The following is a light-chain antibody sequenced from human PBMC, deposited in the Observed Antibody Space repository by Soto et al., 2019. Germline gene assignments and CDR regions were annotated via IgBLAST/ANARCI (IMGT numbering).Light chain of an antibody. CDR3: QQLNSCPSH. Sequence: IQLTQSPSSLSASVGDRVTITCRASQGISSFLAWYQQKPGKAPKLLIYGASTLQSGVPSRFSGSGSGTDFTLTIGSLQPDDFATYDCQQLNSCPSHFGPGGKVDIK. CDR2: GAS. CDR1: QGISSF. V-gene: IGKV1-9*01. J-gene: IGKJ3*01.